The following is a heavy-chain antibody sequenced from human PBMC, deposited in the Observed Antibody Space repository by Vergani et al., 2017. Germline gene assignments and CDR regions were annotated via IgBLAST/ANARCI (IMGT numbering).Heavy chain of an antibody. D-gene: IGHD3-22*01. CDR3: ARVSYDSSGLFDY. Sequence: QVQLVQSGAEVKKPGASVKVSCKASGYTFTGYYMHWVRQAPGQGLEWIGWINPNSGGTNYAQKFQGRVTMTRDTSISTAYMELSRLRSEDTAVYYCARVSYDSSGLFDYWGQGTLVTVSS. CDR2: INPNSGGT. CDR1: GYTFTGYY. V-gene: IGHV1-2*02. J-gene: IGHJ4*02.